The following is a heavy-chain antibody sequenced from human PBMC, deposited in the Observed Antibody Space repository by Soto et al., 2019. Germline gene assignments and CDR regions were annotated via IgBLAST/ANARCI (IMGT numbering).Heavy chain of an antibody. V-gene: IGHV1-46*01. CDR2: INPSGGST. CDR1: GYTFTSYY. Sequence: ASVKVSCKASGYTFTSYYMHWVRQAPGQGLEWMGIINPSGGSTSYAQKFQGRVTMTRDTSKNTLHLQMNSLGAEDTAVYYCASNYAYAEGYYFYGIDVWGQGTTVTVSS. J-gene: IGHJ6*02. D-gene: IGHD3-16*01. CDR3: ASNYAYAEGYYFYGIDV.